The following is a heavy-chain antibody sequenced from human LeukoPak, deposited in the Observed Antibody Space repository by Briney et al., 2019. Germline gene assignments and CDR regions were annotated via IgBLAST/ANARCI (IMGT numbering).Heavy chain of an antibody. CDR3: AREGSPYYDSSGSDY. J-gene: IGHJ4*02. D-gene: IGHD3-22*01. V-gene: IGHV3-7*03. CDR1: GFTFSSYW. Sequence: PGGSLRLSCAASGFTFSSYWMSWVRQAPGKGLEWVPNIKQDGSEKYYVDSVKGRFTISRDNAKNSLYLQMNSLRAEDTAVYYCAREGSPYYDSSGSDYWGQGTLVTVSS. CDR2: IKQDGSEK.